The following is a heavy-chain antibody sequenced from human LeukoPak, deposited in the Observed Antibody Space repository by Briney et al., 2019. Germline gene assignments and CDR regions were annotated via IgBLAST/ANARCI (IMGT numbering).Heavy chain of an antibody. J-gene: IGHJ4*02. Sequence: SETLSLTCTVSGGSISSGDYYWSWIRQPPGKGLEWIGYIYYSGSTYYNPSLKSRVTISVDTSKNQFSLKLGSVTAADTAVYYCARGYYDILTGYYTGYFDYWGQGTLVTVSS. V-gene: IGHV4-30-4*08. CDR1: GGSISSGDYY. CDR3: ARGYYDILTGYYTGYFDY. CDR2: IYYSGST. D-gene: IGHD3-9*01.